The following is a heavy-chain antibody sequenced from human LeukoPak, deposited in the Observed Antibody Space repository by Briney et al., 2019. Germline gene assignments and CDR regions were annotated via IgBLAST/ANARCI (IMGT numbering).Heavy chain of an antibody. CDR3: ARDRKAKRRDGYNLPLGY. Sequence: SETLSLTCTVSGGSISSSSYYWGWIRQSPGKGLEWIGSIYYSGSTYYNPSLKSRVTISVDTSKNQFSLKLSSVTAADTAVYYCARDRKAKRRDGYNLPLGYWGHGTLVTVSS. CDR2: IYYSGST. J-gene: IGHJ4*01. V-gene: IGHV4-39*07. CDR1: GGSISSSSYY. D-gene: IGHD5-24*01.